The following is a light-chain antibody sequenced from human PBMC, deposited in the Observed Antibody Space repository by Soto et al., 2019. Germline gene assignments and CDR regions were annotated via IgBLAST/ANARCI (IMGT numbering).Light chain of an antibody. CDR3: QHCSSLHGT. Sequence: EIVMTQSPATLSVSPGERATLSCRASQSVSSKLAWYQQKSGQGPRLLMYGASTSATGIPARFSGSGSGTQITRTITGVPSEYFAVYYCQHCSSLHGTFGQGTKVEIK. V-gene: IGKV3-15*01. CDR1: QSVSSK. J-gene: IGKJ1*01. CDR2: GAS.